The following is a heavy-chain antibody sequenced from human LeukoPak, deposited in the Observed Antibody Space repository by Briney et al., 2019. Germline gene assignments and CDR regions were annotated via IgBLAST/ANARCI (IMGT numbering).Heavy chain of an antibody. Sequence: SETLSLTCTVSGGPISSYHWSWIRQPPGKGLEWIGYIYTSGSTNYNPPLKSRVTISVDTSKNQFSLKLSSVTAADTDVYYCARQWGSYHFDYWGQGTIVTVST. CDR2: IYTSGST. CDR1: GGPISSYH. J-gene: IGHJ4*02. V-gene: IGHV4-4*09. CDR3: ARQWGSYHFDY. D-gene: IGHD3-16*01.